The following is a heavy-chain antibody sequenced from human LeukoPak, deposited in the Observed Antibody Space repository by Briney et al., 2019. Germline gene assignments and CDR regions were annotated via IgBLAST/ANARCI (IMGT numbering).Heavy chain of an antibody. J-gene: IGHJ4*02. CDR1: GFTVSSNY. D-gene: IGHD6-19*01. CDR2: IYYSGST. CDR3: ARRKQWLGL. Sequence: GSLRLSCAASGFTVSSNYMSWIRQPPGKGLEWIGSIYYSGSTYYNPSLKSRVTISVDTSKNQFSLKLSSVTAADTAVYYCARRKQWLGLWGQGTLVTVSS. V-gene: IGHV4-39*07.